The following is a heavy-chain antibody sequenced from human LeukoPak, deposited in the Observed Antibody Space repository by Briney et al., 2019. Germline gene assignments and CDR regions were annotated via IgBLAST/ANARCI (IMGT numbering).Heavy chain of an antibody. CDR1: GGSISSYY. Sequence: PSGTLSLTCTVSGGSISSYYWSWVRQPPGKGLEWTGYVYYTGSTNYNPSLKSRVAISVDTSKNQFSLRLSSVTAADTAVYYCASTYFYESSGFDYWGQGTLVTVST. V-gene: IGHV4-59*01. CDR3: ASTYFYESSGFDY. CDR2: VYYTGST. D-gene: IGHD3-22*01. J-gene: IGHJ4*02.